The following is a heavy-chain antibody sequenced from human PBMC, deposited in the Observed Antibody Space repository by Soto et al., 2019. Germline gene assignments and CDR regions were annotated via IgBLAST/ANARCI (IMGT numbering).Heavy chain of an antibody. J-gene: IGHJ4*02. D-gene: IGHD6-13*01. CDR1: GFTFSSYG. V-gene: IGHV3-33*01. CDR2: IWYDGSNK. CDR3: AGGDSSSWPLDY. Sequence: GGSLRLSCAASGFTFSSYGMHWVRQAPGKGLEWVAVIWYDGSNKYYADSVKGRFTISRDNSKNTLYLQMNSLRAEDTAVYYCAGGDSSSWPLDYWGQGTLVTVS.